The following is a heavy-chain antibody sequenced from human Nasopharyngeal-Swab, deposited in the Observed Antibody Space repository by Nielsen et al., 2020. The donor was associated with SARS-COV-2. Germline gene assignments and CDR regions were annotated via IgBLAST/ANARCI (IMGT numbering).Heavy chain of an antibody. D-gene: IGHD2-2*01. J-gene: IGHJ3*01. V-gene: IGHV3-7*03. CDR3: AKNQLLIYDVFNL. Sequence: GESLKISCAASGFTFSSYWMSWVRQAPGKGLEWVANIKQDGSEKYYLDSVKGRFTISRDNAKNSLYLQMNSLRAEDTALYYCAKNQLLIYDVFNLWDQGTMVTVSS. CDR2: IKQDGSEK. CDR1: GFTFSSYW.